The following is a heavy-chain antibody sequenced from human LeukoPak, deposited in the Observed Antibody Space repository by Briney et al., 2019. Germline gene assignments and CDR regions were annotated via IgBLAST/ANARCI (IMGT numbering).Heavy chain of an antibody. CDR3: ARHRGFGEFYGMDV. Sequence: SETLSLTCTVSGGSISSYYWSWIRQPPGKGLEWIGYIYYSGSTNYNPSLKSRVTISVDTSKNQFSLKLSSVTAADTAVYYCARHRGFGEFYGMDVWGQGTTVTVSS. V-gene: IGHV4-59*08. J-gene: IGHJ6*02. CDR2: IYYSGST. D-gene: IGHD3-10*01. CDR1: GGSISSYY.